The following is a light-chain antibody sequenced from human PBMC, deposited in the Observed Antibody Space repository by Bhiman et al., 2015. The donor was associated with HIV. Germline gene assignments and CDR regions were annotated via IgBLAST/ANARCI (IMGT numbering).Light chain of an antibody. V-gene: IGLV2-14*03. J-gene: IGLJ2*01. CDR3: GSYTKSKTFI. Sequence: QSTLTQPASVSGSPGQSITISCTGTSSDVGDYSYVSWYQQHPGKAPKLIIYDVTERPSGVPLRFSGSKSGNTASLTISGLQAEDEADYYCGSYTKSKTFIFGGGTKLTVL. CDR1: SSDVGDYSY. CDR2: DVT.